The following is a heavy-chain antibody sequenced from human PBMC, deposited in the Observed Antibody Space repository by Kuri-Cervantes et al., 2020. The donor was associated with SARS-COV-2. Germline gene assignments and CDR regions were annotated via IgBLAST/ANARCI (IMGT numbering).Heavy chain of an antibody. CDR1: GRSISSYY. CDR3: ARGSSPTALIDY. J-gene: IGHJ4*02. D-gene: IGHD6-13*01. V-gene: IGHV4-59*12. Sequence: SETLSLTCNVSGRSISSYYWSWIRQPPGKGLEWIGYIYYSGSTNYNPTLKSRVTISVDTSKNQFSLKLSSATAADTAVYYCARGSSPTALIDYWGQGTLVTVSS. CDR2: IYYSGST.